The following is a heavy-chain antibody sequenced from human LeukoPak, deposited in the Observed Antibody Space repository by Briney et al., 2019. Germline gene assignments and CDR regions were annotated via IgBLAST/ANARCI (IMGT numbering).Heavy chain of an antibody. CDR3: AKVGYVWYDVDY. D-gene: IGHD2-15*01. CDR1: GFTFSTYG. V-gene: IGHV3-30*02. CDR2: IRYDGSEG. J-gene: IGHJ4*02. Sequence: PGGSLRLSCAASGFTFSTYGMHWVPQAPGKGLDWVAFIRYDGSEGYYADSVKDRFTVSRDNPKNTLYLQMHSMRVKDTAVYYCAKVGYVWYDVDYWGQGTLVTVSS.